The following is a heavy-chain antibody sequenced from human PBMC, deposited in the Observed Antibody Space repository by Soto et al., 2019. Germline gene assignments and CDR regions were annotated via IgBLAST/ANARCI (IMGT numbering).Heavy chain of an antibody. V-gene: IGHV4-4*02. D-gene: IGHD1-26*01. CDR2: IYHTGST. Sequence: SETLSLTCGVFGGSISNSNWWTWVRQPPGKGLEWIGEIYHTGSTNYNSSLMSRVTISLDKPNNQLSLKLSSVTAADTAVYYCAHRPIVGAAIWGQGTLVTVSS. CDR3: AHRPIVGAAI. CDR1: GGSISNSNW. J-gene: IGHJ4*02.